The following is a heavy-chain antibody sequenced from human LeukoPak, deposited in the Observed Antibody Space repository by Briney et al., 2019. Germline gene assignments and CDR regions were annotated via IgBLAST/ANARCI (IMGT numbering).Heavy chain of an antibody. J-gene: IGHJ4*02. V-gene: IGHV4-59*08. D-gene: IGHD2/OR15-2a*01. CDR2: ISDIGSI. CDR1: GGSISIYY. CDR3: AGHHPRNTVDF. Sequence: SETLSLTCTVSGGSISIYYWSWIRQPPGKGLEWITYISDIGSINYNPSLKSRVTISLDTSKNQFSLKLSSVTAADTAVYYCAGHHPRNTVDFWGQGTLVTVSS.